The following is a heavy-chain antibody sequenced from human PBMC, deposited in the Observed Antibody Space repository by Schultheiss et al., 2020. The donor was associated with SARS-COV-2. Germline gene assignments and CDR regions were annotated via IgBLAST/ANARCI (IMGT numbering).Heavy chain of an antibody. CDR1: GFTFSAYA. D-gene: IGHD3-22*01. CDR3: ARGEYYDSSGYSVVESAYYYGMDV. J-gene: IGHJ6*02. CDR2: ISYDGRDN. Sequence: GGSLRLSCEASGFTFSAYAMHWVRQAPGTGLEWVAVISYDGRDNYYADSAKGRFTISRDNSKNTLDLQMDSLRAEDTAVYYCARGEYYDSSGYSVVESAYYYGMDVWGQGTTVTVSS. V-gene: IGHV3-30*04.